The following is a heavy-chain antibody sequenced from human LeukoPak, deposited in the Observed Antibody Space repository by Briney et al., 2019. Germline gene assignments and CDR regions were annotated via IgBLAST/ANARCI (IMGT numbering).Heavy chain of an antibody. CDR1: GYSFTDYY. CDR3: ARDTVDSSGFPYGMDV. CDR2: INPNSGGT. Sequence: ASVKVSCKASGYSFTDYYMHWVRQAPGQGLERMGWINPNSGGTNYAQKFQGRVTMTRDTSISTAYMDLSRLRSDATAVYCCARDTVDSSGFPYGMDVWGQGTTVTVSS. V-gene: IGHV1-2*02. J-gene: IGHJ6*02. D-gene: IGHD3-22*01.